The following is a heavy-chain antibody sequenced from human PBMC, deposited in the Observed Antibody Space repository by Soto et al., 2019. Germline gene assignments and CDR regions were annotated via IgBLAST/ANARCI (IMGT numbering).Heavy chain of an antibody. CDR2: IYYSGST. CDR1: GCSIGGGGYY. V-gene: IGHV4-31*03. Sequence: PSETLSLTCTVSGCSIGGGGYYWSWIRQHPGKGLEWIGYIYYSGSTYYNPSLKSRVTISVDTSKNQFSLKLSSVTAADTAVYYCARDQSGTSDWGQGTLVTVSS. D-gene: IGHD6-13*01. CDR3: ARDQSGTSD. J-gene: IGHJ4*02.